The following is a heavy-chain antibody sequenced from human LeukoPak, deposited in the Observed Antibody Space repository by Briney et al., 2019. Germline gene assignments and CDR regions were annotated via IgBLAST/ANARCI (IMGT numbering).Heavy chain of an antibody. V-gene: IGHV3-30*01. CDR3: AREIYSNYGYYYYYMDV. Sequence: GGSLRLSCAASGFTFSSYAMHWVRQAPGKGLEWVAVISYDGSNKYYADSVKGRSTISRDNSKNTLYLQMNSLRAEDTAVYYCAREIYSNYGYYYYYMDVWGKGTAVTVSS. CDR1: GFTFSSYA. CDR2: ISYDGSNK. J-gene: IGHJ6*03. D-gene: IGHD4-11*01.